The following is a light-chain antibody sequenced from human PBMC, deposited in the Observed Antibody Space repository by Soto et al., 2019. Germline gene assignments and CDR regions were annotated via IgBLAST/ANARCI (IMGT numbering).Light chain of an antibody. Sequence: QSALTQPASVSGSTGQSITISCTGTSSDVGGYNYVSWYQQHPGKAPKLMIYEVSNRPSGVSNRFSGSKSGNTASLTIYGLQAEDEADYYCSSYTSSSTRVFGGGTKVTVL. V-gene: IGLV2-14*01. J-gene: IGLJ3*02. CDR3: SSYTSSSTRV. CDR1: SSDVGGYNY. CDR2: EVS.